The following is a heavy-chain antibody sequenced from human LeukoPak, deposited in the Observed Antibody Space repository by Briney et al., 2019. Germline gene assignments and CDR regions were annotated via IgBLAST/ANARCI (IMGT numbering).Heavy chain of an antibody. V-gene: IGHV4-59*01. J-gene: IGHJ4*02. CDR2: ISNSGTT. CDR1: GVSISTYY. D-gene: IGHD3-10*01. CDR3: ARRYGSGSPDYFDY. Sequence: SETLSLTCTVSGVSISTYYWSWIRQPPGKGLECIGYISNSGTTSYNPSLKSRITISMDTSKNQFSLKMNSVTAADTAFYYCARRYGSGSPDYFDYWGQGTLVTVSS.